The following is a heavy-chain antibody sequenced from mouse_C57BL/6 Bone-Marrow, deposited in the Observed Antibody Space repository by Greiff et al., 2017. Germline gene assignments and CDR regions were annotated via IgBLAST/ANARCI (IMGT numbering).Heavy chain of an antibody. Sequence: QVQLQQSGPELVKPGASVTISCKASGYAFSCSWMNWVKQRPGKGLAWIGRIYPGDGDTNYHGKFKGKATLTADKSSSTGYMQLSSLTSEDSAVYFCARQGGLITTWGYFDVWGTGTTVTVSS. J-gene: IGHJ1*03. V-gene: IGHV1-82*01. CDR1: GYAFSCSW. CDR3: ARQGGLITTWGYFDV. CDR2: IYPGDGDT. D-gene: IGHD1-1*01.